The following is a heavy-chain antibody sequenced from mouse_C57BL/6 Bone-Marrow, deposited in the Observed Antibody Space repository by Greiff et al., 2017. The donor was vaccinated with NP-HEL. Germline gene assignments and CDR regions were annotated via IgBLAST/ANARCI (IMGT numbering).Heavy chain of an antibody. CDR2: INYDGSST. CDR1: GFTFSDYY. CDR3: AREGGLRRRTYAMDY. D-gene: IGHD2-4*01. J-gene: IGHJ4*01. V-gene: IGHV5-16*01. Sequence: EVMLVESEGGLVQPGSSMKLSCTASGFTFSDYYMAWVRQVPEKGLEWVANINYDGSSTYYLDSLKSRFIISRDNAKNMLYLQMSSLKSEDTATYYCAREGGLRRRTYAMDYWGQGTSVTVSS.